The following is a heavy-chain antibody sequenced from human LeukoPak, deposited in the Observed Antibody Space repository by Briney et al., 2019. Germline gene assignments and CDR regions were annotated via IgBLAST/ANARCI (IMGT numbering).Heavy chain of an antibody. J-gene: IGHJ6*02. V-gene: IGHV3-30*04. CDR3: AREEYDYALGALDV. CDR2: ISSDGNLI. D-gene: IGHD4/OR15-4a*01. CDR1: GFPFSRYA. Sequence: GGSLRLSCATSGFPFSRYAMQWVRQAPGKGLEWVAVISSDGNLIFYADSVKGRFTISRDNSKNTVYLQMNSLRAEDTAVFYCAREEYDYALGALDVWGQGTTVSVSS.